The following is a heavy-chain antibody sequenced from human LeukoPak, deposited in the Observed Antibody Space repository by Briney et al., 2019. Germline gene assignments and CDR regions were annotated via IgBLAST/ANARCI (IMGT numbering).Heavy chain of an antibody. J-gene: IGHJ6*03. CDR2: VKQDGNEK. CDR3: ARGPETDVVVPAAYGSGSYFNGPYYYYYMDV. D-gene: IGHD3-10*01. Sequence: GGSLRLSCAASGFTFSSYWMSWVRQAPGKGLEWVANVKQDGNEKYYVDSVKGRFTISRDNAKNSLYLQMNSLRAEDTAVYYCARGPETDVVVPAAYGSGSYFNGPYYYYYMDVWGKGTTVTVSS. CDR1: GFTFSSYW. V-gene: IGHV3-7*01.